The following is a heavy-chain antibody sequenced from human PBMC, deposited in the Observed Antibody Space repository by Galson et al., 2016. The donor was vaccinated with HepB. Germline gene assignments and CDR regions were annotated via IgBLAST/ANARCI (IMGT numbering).Heavy chain of an antibody. Sequence: SLRPSCAASGFNFRWYWMHWVRHAPGKGLVWVSRITSDGGSISYADSVKVRFTISRDNAKETVNLKMNSLKAEDTAVYYCARAVVDYNGSGSASGYWGQGTLVTVSS. CDR3: ARAVVDYNGSGSASGY. CDR2: ITSDGGSI. V-gene: IGHV3-74*01. D-gene: IGHD3-10*01. J-gene: IGHJ4*02. CDR1: GFNFRWYW.